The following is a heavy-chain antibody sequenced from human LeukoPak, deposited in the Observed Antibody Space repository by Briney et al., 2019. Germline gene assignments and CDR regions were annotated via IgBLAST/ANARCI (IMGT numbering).Heavy chain of an antibody. D-gene: IGHD1-26*01. Sequence: SETLSLTCTVSGGSTSSYYWSWIRQPPGKGLEWIGYIYYSGSTNYNPSLKSRVTISVDTSKNQFSLKLSSVTAADTAVYYCARRIVGATDYGMDVWGQGTTVTVSS. CDR2: IYYSGST. V-gene: IGHV4-59*08. CDR1: GGSTSSYY. J-gene: IGHJ6*02. CDR3: ARRIVGATDYGMDV.